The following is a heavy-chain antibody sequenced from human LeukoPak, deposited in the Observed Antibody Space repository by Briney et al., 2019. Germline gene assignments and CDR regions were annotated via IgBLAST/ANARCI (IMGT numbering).Heavy chain of an antibody. J-gene: IGHJ4*02. D-gene: IGHD6-19*01. Sequence: GGSLRLSCAASGFSFSNHWMIWVRQAPGKGLEGVATINQDGTEKRYVDSVKGRFTISRDNGKNSLYLQMSSLRAEDTAVYYCVRDDRGIAVGSRDHGAQGTLVTVSS. CDR3: VRDDRGIAVGSRDH. CDR1: GFSFSNHW. CDR2: INQDGTEK. V-gene: IGHV3-7*03.